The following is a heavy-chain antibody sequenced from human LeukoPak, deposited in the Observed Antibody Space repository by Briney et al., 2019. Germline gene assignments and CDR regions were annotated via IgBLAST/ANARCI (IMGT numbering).Heavy chain of an antibody. CDR1: GFTFSIYG. CDR2: IWSDGSNK. J-gene: IGHJ3*02. V-gene: IGHV3-33*01. Sequence: GSLRLSCAASGFTFSIYGIHWVRQAPGRGLGVAVIWSDGSNKYYADSVKGRFTISRDNSKNTLYLQMNSLRAEDTAVYYCARRALEYDAFDIWGQGTMVTVSS. CDR3: ARRALEYDAFDI. D-gene: IGHD2/OR15-2a*01.